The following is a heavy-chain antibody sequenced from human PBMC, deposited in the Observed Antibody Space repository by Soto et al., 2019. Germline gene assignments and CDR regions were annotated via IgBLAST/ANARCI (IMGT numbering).Heavy chain of an antibody. J-gene: IGHJ4*02. CDR2: VFHTGGT. CDR3: ARVFSSGSGWMYYFDF. V-gene: IGHV4-4*02. Sequence: QVQLQESGPGLVKPSETLSLTCTVSSDSIAGENWWSWVRQPPGLGLEWIGEVFHTGGTNYNRSLKIRVTMEVDKSKNQFSLKLISATAADTAVYYCARVFSSGSGWMYYFDFWGQGALVSVSS. D-gene: IGHD6-19*01. CDR1: SDSIAGENW.